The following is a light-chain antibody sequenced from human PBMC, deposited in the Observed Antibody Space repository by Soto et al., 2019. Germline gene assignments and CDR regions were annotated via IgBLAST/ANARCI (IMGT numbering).Light chain of an antibody. V-gene: IGKV3-11*01. CDR1: QTLNNY. Sequence: EIVLTQSPASLSLSPGEGATLSCRASQTLNNYIAWYQQKPGQAPRLLMYDASTRATGIPARFSGGGSGTDFTLPISSLEPEDFAVYFCQQRTNWPPTFGQGTRLEIK. J-gene: IGKJ5*01. CDR3: QQRTNWPPT. CDR2: DAS.